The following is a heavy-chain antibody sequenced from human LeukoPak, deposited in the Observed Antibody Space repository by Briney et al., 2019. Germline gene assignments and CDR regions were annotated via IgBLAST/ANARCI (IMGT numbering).Heavy chain of an antibody. D-gene: IGHD3-9*01. CDR2: LYDSGST. V-gene: IGHV4-61*05. Sequence: SETLSLTCTVSGGSISSSSYYWGWIRQPPGKGLEWIGYLYDSGSTNYNPSLKSRVTISVDTSKNQFSLKLSSVTAADTAVYYCARSSYYDLLTGFLVVWGQGTLVTVSS. CDR3: ARSSYYDLLTGFLVV. CDR1: GGSISSSSYY. J-gene: IGHJ4*02.